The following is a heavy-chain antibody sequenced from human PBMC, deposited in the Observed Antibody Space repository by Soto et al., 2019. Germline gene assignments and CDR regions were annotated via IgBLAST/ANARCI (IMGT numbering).Heavy chain of an antibody. CDR2: IYHTVNT. J-gene: IGHJ3*02. D-gene: IGHD2-15*01. V-gene: IGHV4-38-2*01. CDR3: ARLQYTVVTALDI. CDR1: GYSISSGYY. Sequence: PSETLSLTCAVSGYSISSGYYWGWIRQPPGKGPELVGYIYHTVNTNYNPALKSRVTISMDTSENQLSLQLSSVTAADTAVYYCARLQYTVVTALDIWGQGTMVTVSS.